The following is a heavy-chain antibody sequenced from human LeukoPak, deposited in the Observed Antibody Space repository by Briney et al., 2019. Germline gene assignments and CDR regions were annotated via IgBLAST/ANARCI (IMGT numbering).Heavy chain of an antibody. J-gene: IGHJ6*03. CDR1: GFTSSSYA. V-gene: IGHV3-23*01. CDR3: AKDILTGYSSYMDV. CDR2: ISGSGGST. Sequence: GGSLRLACAVSGFTSSSYAMSWVRQAPGKGREWVSAISGSGGSTYYADSVTGRLTIPRHHSKNTMYLQMNSLRAEDTAVYFCAKDILTGYSSYMDVWGKGTTVTVSS. D-gene: IGHD3-9*01.